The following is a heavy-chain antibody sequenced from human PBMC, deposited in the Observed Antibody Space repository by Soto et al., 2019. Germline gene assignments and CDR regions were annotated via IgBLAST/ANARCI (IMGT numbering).Heavy chain of an antibody. D-gene: IGHD6-6*01. CDR2: ISESGGST. CDR3: ANLVPPGS. J-gene: IGHJ5*02. V-gene: IGHV3-23*01. Sequence: SLRLSCAASGFPFDDYGMTWVRQAPGKGLEWVSTISESGGSTYYADSVKGRFTISRDNSKNTLYLQMNSLTAEDTSQYECANLVPPGSWRRGTLVPVSS. CDR1: GFPFDDYG.